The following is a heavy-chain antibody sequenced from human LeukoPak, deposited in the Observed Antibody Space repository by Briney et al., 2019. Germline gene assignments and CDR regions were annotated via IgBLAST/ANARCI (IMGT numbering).Heavy chain of an antibody. CDR1: GGSISSSSYH. V-gene: IGHV4-39*01. Sequence: SETLSLTCTVSGGSISSSSYHWGWIRQPPGKGLEWIGSIYYSGSTYYNPSLRSRVTISVDTSKNQFSLKLSSVTAADTAVYYCASPRYSSGWYFDYWGQGTLVTVSS. D-gene: IGHD6-19*01. CDR2: IYYSGST. CDR3: ASPRYSSGWYFDY. J-gene: IGHJ4*02.